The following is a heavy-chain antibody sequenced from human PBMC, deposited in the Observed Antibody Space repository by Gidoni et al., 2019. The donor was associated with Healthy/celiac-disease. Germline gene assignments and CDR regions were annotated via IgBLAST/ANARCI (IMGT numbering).Heavy chain of an antibody. J-gene: IGHJ6*02. D-gene: IGHD3-22*01. V-gene: IGHV3-21*01. CDR3: ARDRKPPYYDSSGSLLSYYYGMDV. CDR1: GFTFSSHT. Sequence: EVQLVESGGGLVKPGGSLRLSCAAAGFTFSSHTMHWVRRAPGKGLEWVSSISSSGSTIYYADSVKGRFTISRDKAKNSLYLQMNSLRAEDTAVYYCARDRKPPYYDSSGSLLSYYYGMDVWGQGTTVTVSS. CDR2: ISSSGSTI.